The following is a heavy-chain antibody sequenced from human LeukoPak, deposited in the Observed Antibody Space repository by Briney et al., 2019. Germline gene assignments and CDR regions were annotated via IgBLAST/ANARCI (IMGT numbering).Heavy chain of an antibody. D-gene: IGHD3-9*01. V-gene: IGHV4-61*02. J-gene: IGHJ4*02. CDR2: IYISGST. CDR1: GGSISSGSYY. CDR3: ARERGSLTGYLSIGY. Sequence: SQTLSLTCTVSGGSISSGSYYWSWIRQPAGKGLEWIGRIYISGSTNYNPSLKSRVTISVDTSKNQFSLKLSSVTAADTAVYYCARERGSLTGYLSIGYWGQGTLVTVSS.